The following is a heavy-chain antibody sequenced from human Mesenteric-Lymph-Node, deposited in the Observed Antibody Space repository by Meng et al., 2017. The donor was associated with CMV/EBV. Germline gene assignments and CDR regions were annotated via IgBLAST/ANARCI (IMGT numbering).Heavy chain of an antibody. CDR2: IYYSGTT. CDR3: ARDTGASGRYYSRALGY. D-gene: IGHD3-10*01. V-gene: IGHV4-61*01. J-gene: IGHJ4*02. Sequence: SDTLSLTCTVSGGSASSGSHYWTSIRQPPGKRLEWTGNIYYSGTTTYNPSLQSRVTISVDTSKTQFSLKLSSVTAADTAVYYCARDTGASGRYYSRALGYWGQGTLVTVSS. CDR1: GGSASSGSHY.